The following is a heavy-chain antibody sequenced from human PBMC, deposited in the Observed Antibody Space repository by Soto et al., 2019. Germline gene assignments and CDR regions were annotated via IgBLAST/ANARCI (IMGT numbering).Heavy chain of an antibody. CDR3: ARDPLYCSSTSCPWGWFDP. D-gene: IGHD2-2*01. J-gene: IGHJ5*02. CDR2: INPNSGGT. CDR1: GYTFTGYY. V-gene: IGHV1-2*02. Sequence: ASVKVSCKASGYTFTGYYMHWVRQAPGQGLEWMGWINPNSGGTNYAQKFQGRVTMTRDTSISTAYMELSRLRSDDTAVYYCARDPLYCSSTSCPWGWFDPWGQGTLVTVSS.